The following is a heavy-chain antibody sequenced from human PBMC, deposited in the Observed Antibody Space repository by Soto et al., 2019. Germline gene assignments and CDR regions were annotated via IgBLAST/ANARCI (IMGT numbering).Heavy chain of an antibody. CDR1: GFTFRDYH. V-gene: IGHV3-11*01. CDR2: ISGSGATV. CDR3: ARDLRPPGIVVVPAAPFDY. D-gene: IGHD2-2*01. Sequence: PGGSLRLSCAASGFTFRDYHMTWIRQAPGKGLEWISYISGSGATVYYADSVKGRFTISRDNARKSLYLQMNSLRAEDTAVYYCARDLRPPGIVVVPAAPFDYWGQGTLVTVSS. J-gene: IGHJ4*02.